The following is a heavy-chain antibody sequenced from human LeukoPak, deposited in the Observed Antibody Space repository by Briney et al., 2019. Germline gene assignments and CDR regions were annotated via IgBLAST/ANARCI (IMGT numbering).Heavy chain of an antibody. CDR1: GFTVSSNS. J-gene: IGHJ6*02. V-gene: IGHV3-66*01. Sequence: GGALRLSCAASGFTVSSNSMSWVRQAPGKGLEWVSVIYSGGTTYYADSVKGRFTISKDNSKNTLYLQMNSLRAEDTAVYYCARDLYVDIVAPSGMDVWGQGTTVTVSS. D-gene: IGHD5-12*01. CDR2: IYSGGTT. CDR3: ARDLYVDIVAPSGMDV.